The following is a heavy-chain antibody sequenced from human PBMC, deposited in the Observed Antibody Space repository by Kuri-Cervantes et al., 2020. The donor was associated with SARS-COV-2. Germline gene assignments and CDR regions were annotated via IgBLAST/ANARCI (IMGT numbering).Heavy chain of an antibody. CDR2: ISSSSSYI. V-gene: IGHV3-21*01. CDR1: GFTFSSYS. Sequence: GGSLRLSCAASGFTFSSYSMNWVRQAPGKGLEWVSSISSSSSYIYYADSVKGRFTISRDNAKNSLYLQMNGLRAEDTAVYYCAREGPLIVVVPAAKGGEFDAFDIWGQGTMVTVSS. CDR3: AREGPLIVVVPAAKGGEFDAFDI. D-gene: IGHD2-2*01. J-gene: IGHJ3*02.